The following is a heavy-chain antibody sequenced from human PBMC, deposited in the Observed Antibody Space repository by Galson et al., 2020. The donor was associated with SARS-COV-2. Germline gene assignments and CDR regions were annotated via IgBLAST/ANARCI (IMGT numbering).Heavy chain of an antibody. J-gene: IGHJ3*02. CDR2: IYHSAST. Sequence: SQTPSLTPTVSGGSISSSSYNCGWTRHPPAKGLDWIGSIYHSASTYYNPTPQSRVTITVDTTKNQFSLKLSSVTAADTAVDYCARLPYYYDSSYAFEIWGQGTMVTVSS. V-gene: IGHV4-39*01. D-gene: IGHD3-22*01. CDR1: GGSISSSSYN. CDR3: ARLPYYYDSSYAFEI.